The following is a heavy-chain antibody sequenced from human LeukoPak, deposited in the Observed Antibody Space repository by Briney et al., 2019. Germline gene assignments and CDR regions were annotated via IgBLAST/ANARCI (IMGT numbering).Heavy chain of an antibody. D-gene: IGHD1-26*01. CDR1: GFTFSSSE. CDR2: ISSSGSTI. CDR3: ARAGDSGNLA. Sequence: GGSLRLSCAASGFTFSSSEMNWVRQAAGKGLEWVSYISSSGSTIYYADSVKGRFTISRDNAKNSLYLQMNSLRAEDTAVYYCARAGDSGNLAWGQGTLVTVSS. V-gene: IGHV3-48*03. J-gene: IGHJ5*02.